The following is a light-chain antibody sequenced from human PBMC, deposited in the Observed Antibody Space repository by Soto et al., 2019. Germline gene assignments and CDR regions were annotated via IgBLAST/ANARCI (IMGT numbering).Light chain of an antibody. J-gene: IGKJ3*01. V-gene: IGKV1-9*01. Sequence: IQLTQSPSSLSASVGDRVTITCRASQGISSFLAWYQQKPGRAPKLLIYGASTLQSGVPSRFSGSGSGTDFTLTISSLQPEDFVTYYCQQLNSFPIAFGPGTKVEIQ. CDR2: GAS. CDR1: QGISSF. CDR3: QQLNSFPIA.